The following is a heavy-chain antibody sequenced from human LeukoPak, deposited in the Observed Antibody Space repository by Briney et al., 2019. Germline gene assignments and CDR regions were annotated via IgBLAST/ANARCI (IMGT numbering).Heavy chain of an antibody. D-gene: IGHD5-18*01. V-gene: IGHV3-74*01. CDR2: INSDGSST. J-gene: IGHJ3*02. CDR3: ASETKRGYSYGSPTDGFDI. Sequence: GGSLRLSCAASGFTFSSYWMHWVRQAPGKGLVWVSRINSDGSSTSYADSVKGRFTISRDNAKNTLYLQMNSLRAEDTAVYYCASETKRGYSYGSPTDGFDIWGQGTKVTVSS. CDR1: GFTFSSYW.